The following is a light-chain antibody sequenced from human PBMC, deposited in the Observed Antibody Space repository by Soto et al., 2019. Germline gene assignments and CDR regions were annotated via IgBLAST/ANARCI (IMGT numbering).Light chain of an antibody. CDR2: DAS. V-gene: IGKV3-11*01. CDR1: QSVTSL. J-gene: IGKJ1*01. Sequence: EIVLTQSPATLSLSPGERATLSCRASQSVTSLLAWYQQKPGQAPRLLIFDASNRATGIPARFSGSGSGTDFPLTISSLEPEDFAVYYCQQRSQWPRTFGQGTKVEIK. CDR3: QQRSQWPRT.